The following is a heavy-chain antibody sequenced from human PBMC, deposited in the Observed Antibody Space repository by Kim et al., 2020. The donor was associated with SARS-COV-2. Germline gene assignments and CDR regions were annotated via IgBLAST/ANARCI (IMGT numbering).Heavy chain of an antibody. J-gene: IGHJ6*03. V-gene: IGHV3-30*07. CDR3: ARESRGVIFTWYYSYMDV. Sequence: VKGRFTMSRDESKNTLYLQMNSRRAEDTGVYYCARESRGVIFTWYYSYMDVWGKGTTVTVSS. D-gene: IGHD3-9*01.